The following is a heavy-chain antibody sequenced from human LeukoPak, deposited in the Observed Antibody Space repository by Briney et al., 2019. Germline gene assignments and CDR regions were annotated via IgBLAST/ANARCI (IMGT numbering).Heavy chain of an antibody. Sequence: SETLSLTCAVYGGSFSGYYWSWIRQPPGKGLEWIGEINHSGSTNYNPSLKSRVTISVDTSKNQFSLKLSSVTAADTAVYHCARVSGSYRGAIDYWGQGTLVTVSS. V-gene: IGHV4-34*01. D-gene: IGHD1-26*01. CDR1: GGSFSGYY. CDR3: ARVSGSYRGAIDY. J-gene: IGHJ4*02. CDR2: INHSGST.